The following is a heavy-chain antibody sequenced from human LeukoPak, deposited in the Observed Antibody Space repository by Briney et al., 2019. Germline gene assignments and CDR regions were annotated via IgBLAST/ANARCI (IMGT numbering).Heavy chain of an antibody. CDR3: ERQYDILTGTFPYY. D-gene: IGHD3-9*01. Sequence: GGSLRLSCAASGFTFSNYWMSWVRQAPGKGLEWVANIRQDGNEKYYVGSVRGRFTISRDNAKNSLYLQMNSLRAEDTAFYYRERQYDILTGTFPYYWGQGTLVTVSS. CDR1: GFTFSNYW. V-gene: IGHV3-7*03. CDR2: IRQDGNEK. J-gene: IGHJ4*02.